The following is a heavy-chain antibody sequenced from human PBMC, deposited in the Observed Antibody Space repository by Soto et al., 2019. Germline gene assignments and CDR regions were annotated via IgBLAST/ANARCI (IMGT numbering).Heavy chain of an antibody. CDR3: ARPIQCCYDSSGQSAWFDP. Sequence: QVQLVQSGAEVKKPGSSVKVSCKASGGTFSSYAISWVRQAPGQGLEWMGGIIPIFGTANYEQKFQGRVTITADESTSTAYMELSSLRSEDTAVYYCARPIQCCYDSSGQSAWFDPWGQGTLVTVSS. V-gene: IGHV1-69*12. D-gene: IGHD3-22*01. CDR2: IIPIFGTA. CDR1: GGTFSSYA. J-gene: IGHJ5*02.